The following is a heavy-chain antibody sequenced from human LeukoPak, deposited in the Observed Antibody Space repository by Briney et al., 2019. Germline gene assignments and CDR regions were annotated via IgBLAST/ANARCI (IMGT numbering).Heavy chain of an antibody. D-gene: IGHD3-3*02. CDR3: ARVGSGLAQKYYYYGVDV. Sequence: SETLSLTCTVSGFSISSGYYWAWIRQPPGKGLEWIGSIYHSGNTYYNPSLKSRVIISVGTSKNQFSLKLSSVTAADTAVYYCARVGSGLAQKYYYYGVDVWGQGTTVTVSS. CDR2: IYHSGNT. CDR1: GFSISSGYY. J-gene: IGHJ6*02. V-gene: IGHV4-38-2*02.